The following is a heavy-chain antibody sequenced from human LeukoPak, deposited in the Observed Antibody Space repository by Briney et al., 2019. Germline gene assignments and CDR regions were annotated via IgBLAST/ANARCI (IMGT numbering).Heavy chain of an antibody. V-gene: IGHV3-48*02. CDR1: GFTFSSYS. J-gene: IGHJ6*02. D-gene: IGHD2-21*02. CDR2: ISSSSSTI. Sequence: PGGSLRLSCAASGFTFSSYSMNWVRQAPGKGLEWVSYISSSSSTIYYADSVKGRFTISRDNAKNSLYLQMNSLGDEDTAVYYCARLPRGSALIVVVTAPYYYGMDVWGQGTTVTVSS. CDR3: ARLPRGSALIVVVTAPYYYGMDV.